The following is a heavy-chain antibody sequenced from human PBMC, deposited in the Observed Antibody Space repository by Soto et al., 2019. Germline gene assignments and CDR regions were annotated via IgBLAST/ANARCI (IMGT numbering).Heavy chain of an antibody. Sequence: PGGSLRLSCAVSGFTVSSNYMSWVRQAPGKGLDWVTIIYSGGNTYYADSVKGRFTISRDTSKNTVYLQMNSLRADDTAVYYCARGVILAWLSYFDHWGQGTLVTVSS. CDR2: IYSGGNT. J-gene: IGHJ4*02. CDR3: ARGVILAWLSYFDH. V-gene: IGHV3-66*01. D-gene: IGHD3-3*01. CDR1: GFTVSSNY.